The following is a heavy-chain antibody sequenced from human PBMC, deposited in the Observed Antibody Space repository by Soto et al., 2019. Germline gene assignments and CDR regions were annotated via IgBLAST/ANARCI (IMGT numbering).Heavy chain of an antibody. CDR1: GYTFTRYT. CDR2: INPDNGNT. J-gene: IGHJ6*02. V-gene: IGHV1-3*01. CDR3: ATGSREAIQPSYYYYGMDV. D-gene: IGHD5-18*01. Sequence: ASVKVSCKASGYTFTRYTMNWVRQAPGQRLEWMGWINPDNGNTKSSQKFQDRVIITRDTSASTAYMDLSSLRSEDTTVYYCATGSREAIQPSYYYYGMDVWGQGTTVTVSS.